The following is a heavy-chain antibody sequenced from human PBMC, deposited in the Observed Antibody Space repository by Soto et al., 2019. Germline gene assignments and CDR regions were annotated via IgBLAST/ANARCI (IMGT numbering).Heavy chain of an antibody. CDR1: AGSISSYD. Sequence: SEPLSLTWTVSAGSISSYDWNWIRQTPGKGLEWIRYIYYSGSTYYNPSLKSRVTISVDTSKNQFSLKLSSVTAADSAVYYCARRSEVVVARSWFDPWGQGPWSPSPQ. D-gene: IGHD2-15*01. CDR2: IYYSGST. J-gene: IGHJ5*02. CDR3: ARRSEVVVARSWFDP. V-gene: IGHV4-59*04.